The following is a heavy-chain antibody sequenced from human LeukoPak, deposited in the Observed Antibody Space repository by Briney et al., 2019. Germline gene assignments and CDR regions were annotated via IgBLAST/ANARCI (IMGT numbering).Heavy chain of an antibody. J-gene: IGHJ4*02. V-gene: IGHV3-33*01. CDR1: GFTFSSYG. Sequence: GGSLRLSCAASGFTFSSYGMHWVRQAPGKGLEWVVVIWYDGSNKYYADSVKGRFTISRDNSKNTLYLQMNSLRAEDTAVYYCARDTDGLDYWGQGTLVTVSS. CDR2: IWYDGSNK. CDR3: ARDTDGLDY. D-gene: IGHD2-8*02.